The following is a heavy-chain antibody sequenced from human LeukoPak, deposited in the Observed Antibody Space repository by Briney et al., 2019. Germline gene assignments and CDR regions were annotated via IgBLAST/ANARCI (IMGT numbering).Heavy chain of an antibody. CDR1: GFTFSTYN. CDR2: IKQDGSEK. D-gene: IGHD3-22*01. CDR3: ARAYGSSGYYQLPIDY. V-gene: IGHV3-7*03. Sequence: PGGSLRLSCAASGFTFSTYNMNWVRQAPGKGLEWVANIKQDGSEKYYVDSVKGRFTISRDNAKNSLYLQMNSLRAEDTALYYCARAYGSSGYYQLPIDYWGQGTLVTVSS. J-gene: IGHJ4*02.